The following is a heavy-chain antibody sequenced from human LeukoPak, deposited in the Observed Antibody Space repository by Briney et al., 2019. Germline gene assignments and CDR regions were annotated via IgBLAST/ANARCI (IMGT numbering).Heavy chain of an antibody. Sequence: GGSLRLSCAASGITFGNNWMHWVRQGPGKGLVWISRINGDGGGAIYADSVKGRFTVSRDNAKNTLYLQMNSLRAEDTAVYYCARDVPHNRFDTWGQGTLVTVSS. CDR2: INGDGGGA. J-gene: IGHJ5*02. CDR3: ARDVPHNRFDT. V-gene: IGHV3-74*01. CDR1: GITFGNNW.